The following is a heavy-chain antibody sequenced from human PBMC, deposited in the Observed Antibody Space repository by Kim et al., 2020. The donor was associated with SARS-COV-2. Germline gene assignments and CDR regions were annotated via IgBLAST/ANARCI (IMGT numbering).Heavy chain of an antibody. CDR2: IYHSGST. J-gene: IGHJ1*01. V-gene: IGHV4-4*02. D-gene: IGHD3-22*01. CDR3: ARVSYYYDSSGYRYFQH. Sequence: SETLSLTCAVSGGSISSSNWWSWVRQPPGKGLEWIGEIYHSGSTNYNPSLKSRVTISVDKSKNQFSLKLSSVTAADTAVYYRARVSYYYDSSGYRYFQHWGQGTLVTVSS. CDR1: GGSISSSNW.